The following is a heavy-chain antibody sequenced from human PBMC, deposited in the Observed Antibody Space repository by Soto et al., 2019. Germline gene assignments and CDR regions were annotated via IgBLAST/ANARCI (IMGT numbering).Heavy chain of an antibody. D-gene: IGHD2-2*01. Sequence: ASVKVSCKASGGTFSSYAISWARQAPGQGLEWMGGIIPIFGTANYAQKFQGRVTITADKSTSTAYMELSSLRSEDTAVYYCAGKLYCSSNSCYDYYYYGMDVWGQGTTVTVSS. CDR2: IIPIFGTA. CDR1: GGTFSSYA. V-gene: IGHV1-69*06. J-gene: IGHJ6*02. CDR3: AGKLYCSSNSCYDYYYYGMDV.